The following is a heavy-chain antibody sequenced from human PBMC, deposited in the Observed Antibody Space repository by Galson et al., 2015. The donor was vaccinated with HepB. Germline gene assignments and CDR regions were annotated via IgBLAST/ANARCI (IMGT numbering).Heavy chain of an antibody. CDR3: AKDSGNYGFNWLDP. D-gene: IGHD4-23*01. J-gene: IGHJ5*02. V-gene: IGHV3-7*01. Sequence: SLRLSCAASGFTFSSYWMSWVRQAPGKGLEWVANIKQDGSEKYYVDSVKGRFTISRDNAKNSLYLQMSSLRADDTAVYYCAKDSGNYGFNWLDPWGQGTQVTVSS. CDR1: GFTFSSYW. CDR2: IKQDGSEK.